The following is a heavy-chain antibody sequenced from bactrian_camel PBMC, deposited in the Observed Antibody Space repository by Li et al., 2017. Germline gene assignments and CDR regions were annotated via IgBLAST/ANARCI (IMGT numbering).Heavy chain of an antibody. CDR3: AAGSNPGWCNVDVRSFDY. CDR2: IAIGVGIT. Sequence: VQAGATLRLSCAAARNTFRSACIGWFRQAPGREREGVATIAIGVGITYYADSLKGRFTISQDIAKSTVYLQMHSLKPEATAMYYCAAGSNPGWCNVDVRSFDYWGRGTQVTVS. CDR1: RNTFRSAC. J-gene: IGHJ4*01. D-gene: IGHD3*01. V-gene: IGHV3S25*01.